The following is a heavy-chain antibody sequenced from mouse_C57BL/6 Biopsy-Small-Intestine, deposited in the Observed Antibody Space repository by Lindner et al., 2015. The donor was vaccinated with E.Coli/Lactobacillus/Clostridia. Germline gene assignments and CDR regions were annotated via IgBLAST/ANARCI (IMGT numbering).Heavy chain of an antibody. CDR1: GYTFISYG. D-gene: IGHD4-1*01. V-gene: IGHV1-81*01. Sequence: VQLQESGAELTRPGASVKLACKASGYTFISYGISWVKQRPGQGLEWIGRIYPGSGDIKYNEKFKGKATLTADKASSTAYMQLSSLTSEDSAVYFCTRSGRDVWGTGTTLTVSS. CDR2: IYPGSGDI. J-gene: IGHJ1*03. CDR3: TRSGRDV.